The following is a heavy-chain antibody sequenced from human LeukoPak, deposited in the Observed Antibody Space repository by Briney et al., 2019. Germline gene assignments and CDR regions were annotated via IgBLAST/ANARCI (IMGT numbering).Heavy chain of an antibody. Sequence: SQTLSLTCTVSAGSISSDSYYWSWIRQPAGKGLEWIGRIYTSGSTNYNPSLRSRVTISVDTSKNQFSLKLSSVTAADTAVYYCARTSSGVSDGMDVWGQGTTVTVSS. D-gene: IGHD3-22*01. V-gene: IGHV4-61*02. CDR3: ARTSSGVSDGMDV. CDR1: AGSISSDSYY. CDR2: IYTSGST. J-gene: IGHJ6*02.